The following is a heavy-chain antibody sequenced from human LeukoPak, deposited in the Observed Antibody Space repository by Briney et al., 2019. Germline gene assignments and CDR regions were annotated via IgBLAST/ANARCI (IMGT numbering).Heavy chain of an antibody. Sequence: GGSLRLSCAASGFTFSSYAMHWVRQAPGKGLEWVAVISYDGSNKYYADSVKGRFTISRDNSKNTLYLQMNSLRAEDTAVYYCARDPYDFWSRGYYGSSGYFDYWGQGTLVTVSS. CDR2: ISYDGSNK. V-gene: IGHV3-30-3*01. J-gene: IGHJ4*02. CDR3: ARDPYDFWSRGYYGSSGYFDY. D-gene: IGHD3-22*01. CDR1: GFTFSSYA.